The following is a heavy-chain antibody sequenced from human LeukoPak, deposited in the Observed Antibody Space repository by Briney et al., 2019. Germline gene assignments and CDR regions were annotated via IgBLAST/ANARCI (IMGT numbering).Heavy chain of an antibody. D-gene: IGHD6-13*01. CDR2: ISYDGSNK. CDR3: ARDAPDSSSWEFDY. J-gene: IGHJ4*02. Sequence: GGSLRLSCAASGFTFSSYAMHWVRQAPGKGLEWVAVISYDGSNKYYADSVKGRFTISRDNSKNTLYLQMNSLRAEDTAVYYCARDAPDSSSWEFDYWGQGTLATVSS. V-gene: IGHV3-30-3*01. CDR1: GFTFSSYA.